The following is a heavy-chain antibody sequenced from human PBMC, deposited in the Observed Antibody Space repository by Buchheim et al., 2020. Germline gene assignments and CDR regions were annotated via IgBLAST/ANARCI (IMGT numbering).Heavy chain of an antibody. V-gene: IGHV3-7*01. CDR2: IKQDGSEK. Sequence: EVQLVESGGGLVQPGGSLRLSCAASGFTFSSYWMSWVRQAPGKGLEWVANIKQDGSEKYYVDSVKGRFTISRDNAKNSLYLQMNSLRAEDTAVYYCARPHYDFWSGYYFYDYWGQGTL. D-gene: IGHD3-3*01. CDR1: GFTFSSYW. CDR3: ARPHYDFWSGYYFYDY. J-gene: IGHJ4*02.